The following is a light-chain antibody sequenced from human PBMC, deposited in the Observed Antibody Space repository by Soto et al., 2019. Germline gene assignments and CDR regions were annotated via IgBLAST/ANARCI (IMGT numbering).Light chain of an antibody. V-gene: IGLV2-14*01. Sequence: QSALTQPASVSGSPGQSITISCTGTSSDIGAYDYVSWYQQHPDKAPKLMIYEVINRPSGVSNRFSGSKSGNTASLTISGLQAEDEADYYCISYTSSSTDVFGTGTKLTVL. CDR2: EVI. CDR3: ISYTSSSTDV. CDR1: SSDIGAYDY. J-gene: IGLJ1*01.